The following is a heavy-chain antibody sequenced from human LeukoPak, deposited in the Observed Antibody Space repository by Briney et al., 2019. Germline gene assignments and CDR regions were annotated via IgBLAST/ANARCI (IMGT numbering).Heavy chain of an antibody. CDR3: AKDVNSGYEKLAFDI. Sequence: PGGSLRLSCAASGFIFSSVEMNWVRQAPGKGLEWVSYISSSVSTVYYADSVKGRFTISRDNSKNTLYLQMNSLRAEDTAVYYCAKDVNSGYEKLAFDIWGQGTMVTVSS. CDR1: GFIFSSVE. D-gene: IGHD5-12*01. J-gene: IGHJ3*02. V-gene: IGHV3-48*03. CDR2: ISSSVSTV.